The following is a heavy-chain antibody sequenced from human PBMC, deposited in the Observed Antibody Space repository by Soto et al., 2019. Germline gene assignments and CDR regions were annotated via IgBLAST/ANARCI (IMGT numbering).Heavy chain of an antibody. D-gene: IGHD3-22*01. CDR1: GLPFSNAW. Sequence: GSLRLSCAASGLPFSNAWMTWVRQAPGKGLEWVARIKSKTDGGTTDYAAPVRGRFTISRDDSKNTMYLHMNGLKTQDTAVYYCTSRYYYDTTGYPHDYWGQGTLVTVSS. CDR3: TSRYYYDTTGYPHDY. CDR2: IKSKTDGGTT. V-gene: IGHV3-15*01. J-gene: IGHJ4*02.